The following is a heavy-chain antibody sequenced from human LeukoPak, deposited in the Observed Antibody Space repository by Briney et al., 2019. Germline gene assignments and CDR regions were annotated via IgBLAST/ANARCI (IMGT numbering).Heavy chain of an antibody. CDR1: GYTFTGFY. Sequence: ASVKVSCKASGYTFTGFYMHWVRQAPGQGLEWMGRINPNSGGTNYAQKFQGRVTMTRDTSISTAYMELSRLRSDDTAVYYCARVGGQPRQPLDFDYWGQGTLVTVSS. J-gene: IGHJ4*02. CDR3: ARVGGQPRQPLDFDY. V-gene: IGHV1-2*06. D-gene: IGHD3-10*01. CDR2: INPNSGGT.